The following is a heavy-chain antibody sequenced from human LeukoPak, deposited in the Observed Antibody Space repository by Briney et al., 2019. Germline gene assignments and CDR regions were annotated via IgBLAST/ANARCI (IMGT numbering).Heavy chain of an antibody. J-gene: IGHJ4*02. CDR3: ARASRGYTYGCCYFDY. CDR1: GYFISSGYY. V-gene: IGHV4-38-2*02. D-gene: IGHD5-18*01. Sequence: SETLSLTCTVSGYFISSGYYWGWVRQPPGKGLEWIGSIFHSGSTYHNPSLKSRVTISVDTSKNLFSLKLTSVTAAGTAVYYCARASRGYTYGCCYFDYWGQGTLVTVSP. CDR2: IFHSGST.